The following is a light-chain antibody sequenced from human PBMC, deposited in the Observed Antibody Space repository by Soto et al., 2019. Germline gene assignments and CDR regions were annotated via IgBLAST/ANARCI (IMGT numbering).Light chain of an antibody. CDR1: SSNIGNNY. CDR2: ENN. J-gene: IGLJ1*01. Sequence: QAVVTQPPSVSAAPGQKVTISCSGSSSNIGNNYVSWYQQLPGTAPKLLIYENNKRPSGIPDRFSGSKSGTSATLGITGLQTGDEADYYCGTWDSSLSEGVFGTGTKLTVL. V-gene: IGLV1-51*02. CDR3: GTWDSSLSEGV.